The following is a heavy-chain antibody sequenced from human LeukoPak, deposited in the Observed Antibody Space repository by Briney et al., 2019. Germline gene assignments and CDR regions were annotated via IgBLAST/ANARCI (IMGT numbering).Heavy chain of an antibody. D-gene: IGHD6-13*01. CDR2: FDPEDGET. CDR1: GYTLTELS. Sequence: GASVKVSCKVSGYTLTELSMHWVRQAPGKGLEWMGGFDPEDGETIYAQKFQGRVTMTEDTSTDTAYMELSSLRSEDTAVYYCATVWSGKQQLMPYYGMDVWGQGTTVTVSS. CDR3: ATVWSGKQQLMPYYGMDV. V-gene: IGHV1-24*01. J-gene: IGHJ6*02.